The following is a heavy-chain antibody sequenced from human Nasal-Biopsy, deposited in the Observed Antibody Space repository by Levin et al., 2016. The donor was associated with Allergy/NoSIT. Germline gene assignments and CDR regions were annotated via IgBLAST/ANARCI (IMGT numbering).Heavy chain of an antibody. CDR2: IKPDGSHK. CDR1: GFDFGSDW. V-gene: IGHV3-7*01. CDR3: VRDFREGPRH. J-gene: IGHJ1*01. Sequence: GESLKISCVASGFDFGSDWMTWVRQAPGKGLEWVANIKPDGSHKGYVDSVTGRFTISRDNAKNSLYVEMSSLRVEDTAVYYCVRDFREGPRHWGQGTLVIVSS.